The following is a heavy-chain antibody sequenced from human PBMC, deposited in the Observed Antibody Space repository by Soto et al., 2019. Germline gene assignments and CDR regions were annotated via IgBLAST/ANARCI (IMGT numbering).Heavy chain of an antibody. V-gene: IGHV4-61*01. CDR2: IYYSGST. Sequence: SETLSLTCTVSGGSVSSGSYYWSWIRQPPGKGLEWIGYIYYSGSTNYNPSLKSRVTISVDTSKNQFSLKLSSVTAADTAVYYCARVRRECLPHRRLHFDYWGQGTLVTVSS. J-gene: IGHJ4*02. D-gene: IGHD3-3*01. CDR3: ARVRRECLPHRRLHFDY. CDR1: GGSVSSGSYY.